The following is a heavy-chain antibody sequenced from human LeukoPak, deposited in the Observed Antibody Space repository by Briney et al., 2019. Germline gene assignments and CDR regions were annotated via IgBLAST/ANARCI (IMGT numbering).Heavy chain of an antibody. D-gene: IGHD3-10*01. CDR3: AKDIIRLLEGGMDV. V-gene: IGHV3-30-3*01. Sequence: TGGSLRLSCAASGFTFSSYAMHWVRQAPGKGLEWVAVISYDGSNKYYADSVKGRFTISRDNSKNTLYLQMNSLRAEDTALYYCAKDIIRLLEGGMDVWGQGTTVTVSS. CDR1: GFTFSSYA. CDR2: ISYDGSNK. J-gene: IGHJ6*02.